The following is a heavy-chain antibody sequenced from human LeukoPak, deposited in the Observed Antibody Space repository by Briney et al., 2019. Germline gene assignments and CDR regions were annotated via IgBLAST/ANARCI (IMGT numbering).Heavy chain of an antibody. CDR1: GFVFSNYW. V-gene: IGHV3-74*01. J-gene: IGHJ4*02. D-gene: IGHD3-22*01. Sequence: GGSLRLSCAATGFVFSNYWMHWVRQAPGEGLVWVARIARDGRKTGYADSVKGRFIISRDNAKNALYLEMNSLRAEDTALYYCAGTVYYERDDDETYYRNFDSWGQGTLVTVSS. CDR2: IARDGRKT. CDR3: AGTVYYERDDDETYYRNFDS.